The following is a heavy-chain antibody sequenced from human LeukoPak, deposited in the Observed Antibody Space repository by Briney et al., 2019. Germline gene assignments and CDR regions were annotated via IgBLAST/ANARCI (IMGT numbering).Heavy chain of an antibody. V-gene: IGHV1-2*02. J-gene: IGHJ4*02. D-gene: IGHD3-22*01. CDR1: GYTFTGYY. CDR2: INPNSGGT. CDR3: ARAGSRGGGDSSGYYFDY. Sequence: ASVKVSCKASGYTFTGYYMHWVRQAPGQGLEWMGWINPNSGGTNYAQKFQGRVTMTRDTSISTAYMELSRLRSDDTAVYYCARAGSRGGGDSSGYYFDYWGQGTLVTVSS.